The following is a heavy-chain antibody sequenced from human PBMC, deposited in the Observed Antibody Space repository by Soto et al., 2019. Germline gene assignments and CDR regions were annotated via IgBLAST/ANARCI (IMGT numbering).Heavy chain of an antibody. V-gene: IGHV4-39*01. J-gene: IGHJ4*02. CDR2: IYYSGST. Sequence: SETLSLTCTVSGGSISSSSYYWGWIRQPPGKGLEWIGRIYYSGSTYYNPSLKSRVTISVDTSKNQFSLKLSSVTAADTAVYYCARHESTGSSGYFEGTFDYWGQGTLVTVSS. D-gene: IGHD3-22*01. CDR1: GGSISSSSYY. CDR3: ARHESTGSSGYFEGTFDY.